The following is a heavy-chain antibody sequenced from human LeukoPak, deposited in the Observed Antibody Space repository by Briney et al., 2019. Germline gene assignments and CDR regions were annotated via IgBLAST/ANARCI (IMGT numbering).Heavy chain of an antibody. Sequence: GESLKISCKGSGYSFTSYWIGWVRQMPGKSLEWMGIIYPGDSDTRYSPSFQGQVTISADKSISTAYLQWSSLKASDTAMYYCARRDGSSSSPADYWGQGTLVTVSS. CDR3: ARRDGSSSSPADY. CDR1: GYSFTSYW. D-gene: IGHD6-6*01. J-gene: IGHJ4*02. V-gene: IGHV5-51*01. CDR2: IYPGDSDT.